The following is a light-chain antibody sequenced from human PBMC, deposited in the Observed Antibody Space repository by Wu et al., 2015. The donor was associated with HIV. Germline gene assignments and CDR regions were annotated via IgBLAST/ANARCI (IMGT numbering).Light chain of an antibody. CDR2: AAS. Sequence: DIQMTQSPSSLSASVGDRVTITCRASQGISNSLAWYQQKPGKAPKLLLYAASRLESGVPSRFSSSGSGTDYTLTISSLQPEDFATYYCQQYYITRTFGQGTKVEIK. CDR3: QQYYITRT. J-gene: IGKJ1*01. CDR1: QGISNS. V-gene: IGKV1-NL1*01.